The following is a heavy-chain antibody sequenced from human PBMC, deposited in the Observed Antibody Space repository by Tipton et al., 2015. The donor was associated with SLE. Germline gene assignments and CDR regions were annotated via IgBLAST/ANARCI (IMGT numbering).Heavy chain of an antibody. CDR3: AKDPLAMHYDSSGYYHVY. CDR1: GFTFSSYA. J-gene: IGHJ4*02. CDR2: ISYDGSNK. D-gene: IGHD3-22*01. V-gene: IGHV3-30-3*01. Sequence: SLRLSCAASGFTFSSYAMHWVRQAPGKGLEWVAVISYDGSNKYYADSVKGRFTISRDNAKNSPYLQMNSLRAEDTAVYYCAKDPLAMHYDSSGYYHVYWGQGTLVTVSS.